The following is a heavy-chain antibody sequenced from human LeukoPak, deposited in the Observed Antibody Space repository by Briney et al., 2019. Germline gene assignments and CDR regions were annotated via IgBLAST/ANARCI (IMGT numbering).Heavy chain of an antibody. V-gene: IGHV1-46*01. CDR3: ATPSGYRYAFDI. D-gene: IGHD3-22*01. CDR2: INPSGGST. CDR1: GYTFTSYY. J-gene: IGHJ3*02. Sequence: ASVKVSCKASGYTFTSYYMHWVRQAPGQGLEWMGIINPSGGSTSYAQKFQGRVTMTRDMSTSTVYMEPSSLRSEDTAVYYCATPSGYRYAFDIWGQGTMVTVSS.